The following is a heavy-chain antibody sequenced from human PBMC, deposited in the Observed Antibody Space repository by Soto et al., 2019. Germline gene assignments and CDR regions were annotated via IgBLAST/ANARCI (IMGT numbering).Heavy chain of an antibody. CDR1: GFSFSRYG. Sequence: PGGSLRLSCAASGFSFSRYGIHWVRQAPGKGLEWVAVISYDESTTFYADSVKGRFTISRDNSKNTLFLQMNSLRPEDTAVYYCSKAMIGSYASDAFDVWGQGTMVTVPS. D-gene: IGHD2-2*01. CDR3: SKAMIGSYASDAFDV. J-gene: IGHJ3*01. V-gene: IGHV3-30*18. CDR2: ISYDESTT.